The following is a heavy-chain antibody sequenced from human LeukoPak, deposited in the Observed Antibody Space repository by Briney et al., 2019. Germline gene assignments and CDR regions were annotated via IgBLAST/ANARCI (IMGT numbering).Heavy chain of an antibody. CDR1: GFTFSSYG. CDR2: IWYDGSNK. J-gene: IGHJ4*02. D-gene: IGHD5-18*01. CDR3: AKDERGYSYGLIDY. V-gene: IGHV3-33*06. Sequence: PGRSLRLSCAASGFTFSSYGMYWVRQAPGKGLEWVAVIWYDGSNKYYADSVKGRFTISRDNSKNTLYLQMNSLRAEDTAVYYCAKDERGYSYGLIDYWGQGTLVTVSS.